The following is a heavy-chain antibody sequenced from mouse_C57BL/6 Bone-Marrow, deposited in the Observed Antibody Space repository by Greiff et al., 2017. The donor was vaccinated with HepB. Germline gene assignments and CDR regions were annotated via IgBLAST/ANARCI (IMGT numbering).Heavy chain of an antibody. Sequence: AQLQQSGAELARPGASVKLSCKASGYTFTSYGISWVKQRTGQGLEWIGEIYPRSGNTYYNEKLKGKATLTADKSSSTAYMELRILTSEDSAVYFCAPLLWYPLDYWGQGTAVTVSS. D-gene: IGHD2-1*01. CDR2: IYPRSGNT. J-gene: IGHJ4*01. CDR1: GYTFTSYG. V-gene: IGHV1-81*01. CDR3: APLLWYPLDY.